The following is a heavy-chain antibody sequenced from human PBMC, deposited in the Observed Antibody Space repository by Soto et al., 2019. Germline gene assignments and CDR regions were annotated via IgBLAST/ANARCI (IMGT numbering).Heavy chain of an antibody. CDR2: ISGSGGST. D-gene: IGHD5-18*01. Sequence: GGSLRLSCAASGFTFSSYAMSWVRQAPGKGLEWVSAISGSGGSTYYADSVKGRFTISRDNSKNTLYLQMNSLRAEDTAVYYCAKSGYSYGSPNYYYGMDVWGQGTTVTVSS. J-gene: IGHJ6*02. V-gene: IGHV3-23*01. CDR3: AKSGYSYGSPNYYYGMDV. CDR1: GFTFSSYA.